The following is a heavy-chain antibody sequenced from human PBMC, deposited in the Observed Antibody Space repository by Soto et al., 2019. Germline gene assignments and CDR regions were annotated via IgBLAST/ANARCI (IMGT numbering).Heavy chain of an antibody. Sequence: SETLSLTCAVSGGSISSSNWWSWVRQPPGKGLEWIGEIYHSGSTNYNPSLKSRVTISVDKSKNQFSLKLSSVTAADTAVYYCARTGDYYDSGGIFDYWGQGTLVTVS. V-gene: IGHV4-4*02. CDR1: GGSISSSNW. CDR3: ARTGDYYDSGGIFDY. CDR2: IYHSGST. J-gene: IGHJ4*02. D-gene: IGHD3-22*01.